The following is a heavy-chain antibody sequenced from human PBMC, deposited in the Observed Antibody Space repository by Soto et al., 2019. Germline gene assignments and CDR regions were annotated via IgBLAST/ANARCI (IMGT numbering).Heavy chain of an antibody. CDR2: VYHSGTT. CDR3: ARGSLLGALRRSYFDY. D-gene: IGHD1-26*01. J-gene: IGHJ4*02. V-gene: IGHV4-59*01. Sequence: SETLSLTCTVSGGSISTYYWTWIRQSPGKGPEWIGYVYHSGTTNYNPSHESRITMTLDTSKNQYSLKLSAVTTADTAVYYCARGSLLGALRRSYFDYWGQGTLVTVS. CDR1: GGSISTYY.